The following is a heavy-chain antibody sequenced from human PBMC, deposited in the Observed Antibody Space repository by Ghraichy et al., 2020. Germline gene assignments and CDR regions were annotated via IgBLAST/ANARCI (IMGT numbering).Heavy chain of an antibody. CDR3: ARHFGMTTATTDRGLDP. D-gene: IGHD4-17*01. J-gene: IGHJ5*02. CDR2: LCYSGES. Sequence: SETLSLTCTVSGASAVINSGYYWDWIRQSPEKGLEWIASLCYSGESHYNPSLKSRVTVSVDASKNQLFLTLRSVTAADTALYYCARHFGMTTATTDRGLDPWGQGTLVTVSS. CDR1: GASAVINSGYY. V-gene: IGHV4-39*01.